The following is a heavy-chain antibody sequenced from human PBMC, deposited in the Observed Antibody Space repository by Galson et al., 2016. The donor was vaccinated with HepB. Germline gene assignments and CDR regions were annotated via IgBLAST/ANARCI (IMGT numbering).Heavy chain of an antibody. CDR1: GFTFSSYG. V-gene: IGHV3-33*01. CDR3: ARDYYGGNSVVCAY. J-gene: IGHJ4*02. D-gene: IGHD4-23*01. Sequence: SLRLSCAASGFTFSSYGMHWVRQAPGKGLEWVAVIWYDGSNKYYADSVKGRFTISRDNSKNTLYLQINSLRAEDTAVYYCARDYYGGNSVVCAYWGQGTLVTVSS. CDR2: IWYDGSNK.